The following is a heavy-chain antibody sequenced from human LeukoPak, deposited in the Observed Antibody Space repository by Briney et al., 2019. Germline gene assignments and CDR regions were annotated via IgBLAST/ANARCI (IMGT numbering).Heavy chain of an antibody. Sequence: PSETLSLTCTVSGGSISSYYWSWIRQPAGKGLEWIGRIYTSGSTNYNHSLKSRVTMSVDTSKNQFSLKLSSVTAADTAVYYCASSLSYYYYGMDVWGQGTTVTVSS. CDR2: IYTSGST. V-gene: IGHV4-4*07. CDR1: GGSISSYY. J-gene: IGHJ6*02. CDR3: ASSLSYYYYGMDV.